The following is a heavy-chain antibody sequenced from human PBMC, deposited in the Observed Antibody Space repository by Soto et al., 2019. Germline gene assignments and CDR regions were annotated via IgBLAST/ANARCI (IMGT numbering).Heavy chain of an antibody. Sequence: VQLVESGGGVVQPGRSLRLSCAASGFTFSDYAMHWVRQAPGKGLEWVAVVSHDGRNTHYADSVKGRFTISRDSSKNTVSLEMTSLRAEDTAVCYCAKGGRQWLFTSDFNYWGQGALVTVSS. D-gene: IGHD6-19*01. CDR1: GFTFSDYA. CDR3: AKGGRQWLFTSDFNY. CDR2: VSHDGRNT. V-gene: IGHV3-30*18. J-gene: IGHJ4*02.